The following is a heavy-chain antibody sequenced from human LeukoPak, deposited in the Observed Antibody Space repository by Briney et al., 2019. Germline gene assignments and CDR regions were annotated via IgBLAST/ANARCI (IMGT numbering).Heavy chain of an antibody. Sequence: KPSETLSLTCTVSGGSVSSGSYYWSWIRQPPGKGLEWIGYIYYSGSTNHNPSLKSRVTISVDTSKNQFSLKLSSVTAADTAVYYCARSPFLSGVDYWGQGTLVTVSS. J-gene: IGHJ4*02. V-gene: IGHV4-61*01. CDR3: ARSPFLSGVDY. D-gene: IGHD3-10*01. CDR2: IYYSGST. CDR1: GGSVSSGSYY.